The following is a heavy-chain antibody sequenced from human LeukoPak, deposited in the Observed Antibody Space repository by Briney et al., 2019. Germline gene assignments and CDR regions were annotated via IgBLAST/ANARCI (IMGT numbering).Heavy chain of an antibody. CDR2: ISGSGGST. D-gene: IGHD1-26*01. J-gene: IGHJ4*02. CDR1: GFTFSSYA. Sequence: QPGGSLRLSCAASGFTFSSYAMSWVRQAPGKGLERVSAISGSGGSTYYADSVKGRFTISRDNSKNTLYLQMNSLRAEDTAVYYCARLYSGSYSSLLRIDYWGQGTLVTVSS. V-gene: IGHV3-23*01. CDR3: ARLYSGSYSSLLRIDY.